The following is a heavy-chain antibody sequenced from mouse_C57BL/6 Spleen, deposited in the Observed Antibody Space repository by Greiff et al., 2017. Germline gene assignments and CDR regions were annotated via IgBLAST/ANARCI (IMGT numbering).Heavy chain of an antibody. CDR2: FYPGSGSI. CDR1: GYTFTEYT. CDR3: ARLYDEGYAMDY. Sequence: QVQLKESGAELVKPGASVKLSCKASGYTFTEYTIHWVKQRSGQGLEWIGWFYPGSGSIKYNEKFKDKATLTADKSSSTVYMELSRLTSEDSAVYFCARLYDEGYAMDYWGQGTSVTVSS. V-gene: IGHV1-62-2*01. J-gene: IGHJ4*01.